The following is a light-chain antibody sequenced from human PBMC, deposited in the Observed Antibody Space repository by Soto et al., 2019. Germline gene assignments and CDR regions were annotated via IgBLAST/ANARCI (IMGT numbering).Light chain of an antibody. V-gene: IGLV2-14*03. CDR3: CSYTSSTAYV. J-gene: IGLJ1*01. CDR2: DVN. CDR1: SGDIGLYNF. Sequence: QSVLTQPASVSGSPGQSITISCTGSSGDIGLYNFVSWYQQHPGRAPKLMIYDVNNRPSGVSDRFSGSKSGNTASLTISGLQAEDEADYYCCSYTSSTAYVFGSGTKV.